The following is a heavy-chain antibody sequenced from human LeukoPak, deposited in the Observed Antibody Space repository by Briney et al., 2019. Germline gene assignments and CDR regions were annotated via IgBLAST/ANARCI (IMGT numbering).Heavy chain of an antibody. CDR3: AKDQQSFDY. V-gene: IGHV3-7*01. CDR2: IKQDGNDK. Sequence: AGGSLRLSCAASGFTFSSHWMNWVRQAPGKGLEWVAIIKQDGNDKYYVDSVKGRFTISRDNAKNSLHLQMNSLRAEDTAVYYCAKDQQSFDYWGQGTLVTVSS. D-gene: IGHD6-13*01. CDR1: GFTFSSHW. J-gene: IGHJ4*02.